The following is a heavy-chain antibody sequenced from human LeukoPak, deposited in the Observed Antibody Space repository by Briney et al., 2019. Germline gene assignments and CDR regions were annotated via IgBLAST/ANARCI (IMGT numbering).Heavy chain of an antibody. CDR2: IKQDGSEK. V-gene: IGHV3-7*01. Sequence: PGGSLRLSCAASGFNISDFWMSWVRQAPGKGLEWVANIKQDGSEKYYVDSVKGRFTISRDNAKNSLYLQMNSLRAEDTAVYYCARRRIAAAGWAFDPWGQGTLVTVSS. CDR1: GFNISDFW. CDR3: ARRRIAAAGWAFDP. J-gene: IGHJ5*02. D-gene: IGHD6-13*01.